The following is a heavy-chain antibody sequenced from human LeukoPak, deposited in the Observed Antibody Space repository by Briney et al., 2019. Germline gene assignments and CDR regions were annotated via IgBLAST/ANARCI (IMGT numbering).Heavy chain of an antibody. J-gene: IGHJ5*02. Sequence: SETLSLTCAVYGGSFSGYYWSWIRQPPGKGLEWIGEINHSGSTNYNPSLKSRVTISVDTSKNQFSLKLSSVTAADTAVYYCARLWYDIGNGPWGQGTLVTASS. CDR1: GGSFSGYY. CDR2: INHSGST. D-gene: IGHD3-9*01. V-gene: IGHV4-34*01. CDR3: ARLWYDIGNGP.